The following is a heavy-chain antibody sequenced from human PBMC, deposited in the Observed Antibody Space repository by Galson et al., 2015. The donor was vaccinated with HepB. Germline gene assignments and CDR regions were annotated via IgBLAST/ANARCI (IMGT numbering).Heavy chain of an antibody. CDR1: GDSVSSNSAA. V-gene: IGHV6-1*01. CDR2: THYRSKWYN. J-gene: IGHJ4*02. CDR3: ARVATWAAADYLDY. Sequence: CAISGDSVSSNSAAWNWIRQSTSRGLEWLGRTHYRSKWYNDYAVSVKSRITINPDTSKNQFVLQPNSVTPEDTAVYYCARVATWAAADYLDYWGQGTLVTVSS. D-gene: IGHD6-13*01.